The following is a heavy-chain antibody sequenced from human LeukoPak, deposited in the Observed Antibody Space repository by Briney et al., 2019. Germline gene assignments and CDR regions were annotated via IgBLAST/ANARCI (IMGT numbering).Heavy chain of an antibody. V-gene: IGHV4-38-2*02. J-gene: IGHJ4*02. Sequence: SETLSLTCTVSGYSISSGYYWGWIRQPPGKGLEWIGSIYYSGGTYYNPSLKSRVTISVDTSKNQFSLKLSSVTAADTAVYYCARLWMATFDYWGQGTPVTVSS. D-gene: IGHD5-24*01. CDR3: ARLWMATFDY. CDR2: IYYSGGT. CDR1: GYSISSGYY.